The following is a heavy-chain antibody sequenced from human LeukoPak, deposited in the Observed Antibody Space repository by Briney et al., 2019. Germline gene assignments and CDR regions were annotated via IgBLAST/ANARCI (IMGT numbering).Heavy chain of an antibody. V-gene: IGHV3-7*01. J-gene: IGHJ4*02. CDR2: IKQDGSEK. CDR3: ARETPADY. CDR1: GFMFSEYW. Sequence: GGSLRLSCAASGFMFSEYWMNWVRQASGKGLEWVANIKQDGSEKHYVDSVKGRFTISRDNAKNSLYLQMSSLRVEDTAVYYCARETPADYWGQGTLVTVSS.